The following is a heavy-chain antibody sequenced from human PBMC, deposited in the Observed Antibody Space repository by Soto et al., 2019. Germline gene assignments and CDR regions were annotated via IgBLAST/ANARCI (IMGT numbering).Heavy chain of an antibody. J-gene: IGHJ4*02. CDR2: INHSGST. D-gene: IGHD4-17*01. CDR3: ARPGTGFDGVNFDY. Sequence: QVQLQQWGAGLLKPSETLSLTCAVYGGSFSGYYWSWIRQPPGKGLEWIGEINHSGSTNYNPSLKSRVTISVDTSKNQFSLKLSSVTAADTAVYYCARPGTGFDGVNFDYWCQGTLVTVSS. CDR1: GGSFSGYY. V-gene: IGHV4-34*01.